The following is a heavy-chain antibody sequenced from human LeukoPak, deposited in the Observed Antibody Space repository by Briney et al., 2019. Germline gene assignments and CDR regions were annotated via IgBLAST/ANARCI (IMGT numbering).Heavy chain of an antibody. CDR1: GYTFTGYY. D-gene: IGHD3-22*01. J-gene: IGHJ4*02. V-gene: IGHV1-2*06. Sequence: ASVKVSCKASGYTFTGYYMHWVRQAPGQGLEWMGRINPNSGGTNYAQKFQGRVTMTRDTSISTAYMELSRLRSDDTAVYYCARVWYYYDSSGYPPAHYLDYWGQGTLVTVSS. CDR3: ARVWYYYDSSGYPPAHYLDY. CDR2: INPNSGGT.